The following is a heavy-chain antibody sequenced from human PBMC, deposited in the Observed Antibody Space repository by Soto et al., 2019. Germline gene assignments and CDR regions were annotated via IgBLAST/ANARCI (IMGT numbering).Heavy chain of an antibody. CDR2: ISSSSSYI. D-gene: IGHD3-10*01. J-gene: IGHJ6*01. CDR3: ARSVRSGSFPYYYYAMDV. V-gene: IGHV3-21*01. Sequence: PGGSLRLSCAASGFTFSSYSMNWVRQAPGKGLEWVSSISSSSSYIYYADSVKGRFTISRDNAKNSLYLQMHGLRAEDMAVYYCARSVRSGSFPYYYYAMDVWGQGTTVTSPQ. CDR1: GFTFSSYS.